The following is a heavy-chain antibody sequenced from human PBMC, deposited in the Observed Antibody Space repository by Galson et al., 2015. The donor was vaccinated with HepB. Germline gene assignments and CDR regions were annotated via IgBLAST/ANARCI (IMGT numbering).Heavy chain of an antibody. D-gene: IGHD1-1*01. Sequence: SLRLSCAASGYTFKYFCIHWVRQAPGRGLEWVAGVSFDGSNKYYADSVKGRFTISRDNSKNTLYLQMHSLRRDDTSVYYCAKDAQVQMCLLAWYFDHWGRSTPVIVSS. V-gene: IGHV3-30*18. CDR3: AKDAQVQMCLLAWYFDH. CDR1: GYTFKYFC. J-gene: IGHJ2*01. CDR2: VSFDGSNK.